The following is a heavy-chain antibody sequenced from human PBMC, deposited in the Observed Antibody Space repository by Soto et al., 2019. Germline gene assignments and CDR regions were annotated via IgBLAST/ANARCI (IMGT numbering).Heavy chain of an antibody. Sequence: QVQLQQWGAGLLKPSETLSLTCAVYGGSFSGYYWSWIRQPPGKGLEWIGEINHSGSTNYNPSLKSRVTISVDTSKNQFSLKLSSVTAADTAVYYCARRTRYYGSAPKFGYYYYMDVWGNGTTVTVSS. CDR2: INHSGST. J-gene: IGHJ6*03. D-gene: IGHD3-10*01. CDR1: GGSFSGYY. V-gene: IGHV4-34*01. CDR3: ARRTRYYGSAPKFGYYYYMDV.